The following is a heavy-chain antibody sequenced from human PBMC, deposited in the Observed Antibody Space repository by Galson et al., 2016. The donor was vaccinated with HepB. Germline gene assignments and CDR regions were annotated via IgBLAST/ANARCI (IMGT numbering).Heavy chain of an antibody. CDR2: INHSGST. CDR1: GESFSGYY. V-gene: IGHV4-34*01. Sequence: SETLSLTCGVYGESFSGYYWNWIRQSPGKGLEWIGEINHSGSTHDNPSLKSRVTMSVDTSKKQFSLKLSSVTAADTAVYYCARGYPIVSVTLHIRVEYIQHWGQGTLVTVSS. D-gene: IGHD5/OR15-5a*01. CDR3: ARGYPIVSVTLHIRVEYIQH. J-gene: IGHJ1*01.